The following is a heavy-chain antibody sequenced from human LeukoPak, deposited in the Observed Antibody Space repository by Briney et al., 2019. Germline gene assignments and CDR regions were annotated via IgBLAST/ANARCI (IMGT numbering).Heavy chain of an antibody. V-gene: IGHV3-23*01. D-gene: IGHD1-1*01. Sequence: GGSLRLSCAASGFTFSSFAMSWVRQAPGKGLEWVSTISGSGVSTYYADSVEGRFTISRDNSRNTLYLQMNILRVDDTAVYYCVKDLNGGNRGQGTLVTVSS. CDR3: VKDLNGGN. CDR2: ISGSGVST. J-gene: IGHJ1*01. CDR1: GFTFSSFA.